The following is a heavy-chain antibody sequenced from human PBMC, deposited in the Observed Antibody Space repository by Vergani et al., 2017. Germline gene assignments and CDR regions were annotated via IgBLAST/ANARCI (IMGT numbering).Heavy chain of an antibody. CDR1: GYTFTSYD. D-gene: IGHD3-22*01. Sequence: QVQLVQSGAEVKKPGASVKVSCKASGYTFTSYDINWVRPATGQGLEWMGWMNPNSGNTGYAQKFQGRVTMTRNTSISTAYMELSSLRSEDTAVYYCAREGNYYDSTGFGPGGSFDWGPGTLVTVSS. CDR2: MNPNSGNT. CDR3: AREGNYYDSTGFGPGGSFD. V-gene: IGHV1-8*01. J-gene: IGHJ4*02.